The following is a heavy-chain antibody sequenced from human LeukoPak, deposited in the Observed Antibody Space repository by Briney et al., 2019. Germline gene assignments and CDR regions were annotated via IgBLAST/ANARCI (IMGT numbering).Heavy chain of an antibody. CDR1: GFTFSSYG. J-gene: IGHJ6*02. CDR2: ISYDGSNK. Sequence: PGRSLRLSCAASGFTFSSYGMHWVRQAPGKGLEWVAVISYDGSNKYYADSVKGRFTISRDNSKNTLYLQMNSLRAEDTAVYYCAKDLAYYDSSGYWLYYYYGMDVWGQGTTATVSS. V-gene: IGHV3-30*18. CDR3: AKDLAYYDSSGYWLYYYYGMDV. D-gene: IGHD3-22*01.